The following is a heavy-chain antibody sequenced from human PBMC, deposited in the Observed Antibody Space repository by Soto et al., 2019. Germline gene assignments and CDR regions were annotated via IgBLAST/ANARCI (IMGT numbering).Heavy chain of an antibody. CDR2: IIPIFGTA. CDR3: AREEGGGQYGSSCPGYY. D-gene: IGHD6-13*01. J-gene: IGHJ4*02. Sequence: ASVNVSCKASGGTFSSYAISWVRQAPGQGLEWMGGIIPIFGTANYAQKFQGRVTITADESTSTAYMELSSLRSEDTAGYYCAREEGGGQYGSSCPGYYWGQGTLVTVSS. CDR1: GGTFSSYA. V-gene: IGHV1-69*13.